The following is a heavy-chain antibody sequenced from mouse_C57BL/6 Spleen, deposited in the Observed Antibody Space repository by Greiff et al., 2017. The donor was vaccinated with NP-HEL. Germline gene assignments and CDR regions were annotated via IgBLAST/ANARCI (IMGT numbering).Heavy chain of an antibody. Sequence: QVQLQQPGTELVKPGASVKLSCKASGYTFTNYWMHWVKQRPGQGLEWIGNINPSNGGTNSNEKFKTKATLTVDKSSSTAYMQLSSLTSEDSAVYYCARPYYYGTRGYYAMDYWGQGTSVTVSS. V-gene: IGHV1-53*01. CDR2: INPSNGGT. J-gene: IGHJ4*01. CDR1: GYTFTNYW. CDR3: ARPYYYGTRGYYAMDY. D-gene: IGHD1-1*01.